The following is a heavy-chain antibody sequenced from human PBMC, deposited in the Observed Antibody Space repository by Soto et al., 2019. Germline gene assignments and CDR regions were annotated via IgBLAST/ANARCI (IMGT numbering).Heavy chain of an antibody. V-gene: IGHV1-58*01. D-gene: IGHD3-10*01. J-gene: IGHJ4*02. CDR1: GFTFTSSA. Sequence: SVKVSCKASGFTFTSSAVQWVRQARGQRLEWIGWIVVGSGNTNYAQKFQERVTITRDMSTSTAYMELSSLRSEDTAVYYCAAETDYYGSGSYYKLVDYWGQGTLVTVSS. CDR3: AAETDYYGSGSYYKLVDY. CDR2: IVVGSGNT.